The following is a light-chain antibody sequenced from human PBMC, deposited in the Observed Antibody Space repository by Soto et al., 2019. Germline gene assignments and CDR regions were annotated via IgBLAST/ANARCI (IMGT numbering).Light chain of an antibody. CDR2: DVS. CDR3: GSYTSSSTLV. J-gene: IGLJ2*01. CDR1: SSDVGGYNS. V-gene: IGLV2-14*01. Sequence: QSALTQPASVTGSPGQSITISCTGTSSDVGGYNSFSWYQQHPGKAPKVMIYDVSNRPSGGSNRFSGSKSGNTASLTISGLQAEDEADYYCGSYTSSSTLVFGGGTKVTVL.